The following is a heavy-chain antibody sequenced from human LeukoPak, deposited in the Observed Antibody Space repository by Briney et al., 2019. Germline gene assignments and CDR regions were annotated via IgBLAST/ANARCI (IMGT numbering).Heavy chain of an antibody. V-gene: IGHV4-59*01. CDR3: ARTEESVYSYRYFGYYYYMDV. D-gene: IGHD5-18*01. CDR2: IYYSGST. Sequence: PSETLSLTCTVSGGSISSYYWSWIRQPPGKGLEWIGYIYYSGSTHYNPSLKSRVTISVDTSKNQFSLKLSSVTAADTAVYYCARTEESVYSYRYFGYYYYMDVWGKGTTVTVSS. CDR1: GGSISSYY. J-gene: IGHJ6*03.